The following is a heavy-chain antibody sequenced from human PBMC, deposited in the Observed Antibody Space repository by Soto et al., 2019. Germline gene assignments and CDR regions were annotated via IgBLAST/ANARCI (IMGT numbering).Heavy chain of an antibody. Sequence: VQLVQTGAEVKKPGASVQVSCKTSGYSFSNYSMHWVRQVPGQGLEWMGKINPNGGSTSLAQKSKDAATLTSDTSTNTDYIELCSLTSADTAVYNCASDGVQLWRRYDVDYWGQGTLVTVSS. V-gene: IGHV1-46*01. CDR2: INPNGGST. CDR1: GYSFSNYS. D-gene: IGHD1-1*01. J-gene: IGHJ4*02. CDR3: ASDGVQLWRRYDVDY.